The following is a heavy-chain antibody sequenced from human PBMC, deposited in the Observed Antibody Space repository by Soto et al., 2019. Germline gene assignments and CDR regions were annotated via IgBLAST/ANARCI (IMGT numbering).Heavy chain of an antibody. J-gene: IGHJ4*02. D-gene: IGHD4-4*01. V-gene: IGHV4-59*01. CDR2: VFYGGT. Sequence: PSETLSLTCSVSGRSMSSNYWSWIRQSPDKGLEWLGYVFYGGTDYNPSLEGRVSMSVETPKSQFSLKLTSVTAADTAVYYCASYRGAFYFDSWGQGMQVTVSS. CDR3: ASYRGAFYFDS. CDR1: GRSMSSNY.